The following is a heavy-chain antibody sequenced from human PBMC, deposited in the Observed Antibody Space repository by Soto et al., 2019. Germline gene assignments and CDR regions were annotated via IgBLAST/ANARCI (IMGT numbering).Heavy chain of an antibody. CDR3: AKDKGCTNGVCYRGVYYYGMDV. CDR2: ISGSGGST. V-gene: IGHV3-23*01. CDR1: GFTFSSYA. D-gene: IGHD2-8*01. J-gene: IGHJ6*02. Sequence: PGGSLRLSCAASGFTFSSYAMSWVRQAPGKGLEWVSAISGSGGSTYYADSVKGRFTISRDNSKNTLYLQMNSLRAEDTAVYYCAKDKGCTNGVCYRGVYYYGMDVWGQGTTVTV.